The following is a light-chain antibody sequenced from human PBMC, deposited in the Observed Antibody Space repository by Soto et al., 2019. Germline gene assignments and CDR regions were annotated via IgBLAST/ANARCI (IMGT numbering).Light chain of an antibody. CDR2: DAS. Sequence: EIVLTQSPATLSLSPGERATLSCRASQSISLSLAWYQQKPGQAPRLLIYDASTRATGIPARFSGSGSGTDFTRTSSSLEPEDFADYYCQQRSNWPPVFTFGPGTKVDIK. V-gene: IGKV3-11*01. CDR1: QSISLS. J-gene: IGKJ3*01. CDR3: QQRSNWPPVFT.